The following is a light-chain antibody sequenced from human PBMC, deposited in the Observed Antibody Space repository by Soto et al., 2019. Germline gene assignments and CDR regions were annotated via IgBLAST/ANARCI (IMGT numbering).Light chain of an antibody. CDR1: QRVSSY. CDR2: GAS. V-gene: IGKV3-20*01. Sequence: EIVLTQSPGSLSLSQGERATLSCRASQRVSSYLAWYQQKPGQAPRLLIYGASSRATGFPDRFSGSGSGTDFSLTISRLEPEDSAVYYCQPYSSPPRTFGQGTKVEI. J-gene: IGKJ1*01. CDR3: QPYSSPPRT.